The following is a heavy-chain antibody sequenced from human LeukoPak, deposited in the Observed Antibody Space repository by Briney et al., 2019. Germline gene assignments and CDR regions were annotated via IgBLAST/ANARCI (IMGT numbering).Heavy chain of an antibody. CDR1: GFTFRSYS. CDR2: ISSSSYI. V-gene: IGHV3-21*01. Sequence: GGSLRLSCAASGFTFRSYSMNWVRQAPGKGLEWVSYISSSSYIYYADSVKGRFTISRDNAKNSLYLQMNSLRAEDTAVYYCARGVELTGYSDYWGRGTLVTVSS. CDR3: ARGVELTGYSDY. D-gene: IGHD3-9*01. J-gene: IGHJ4*02.